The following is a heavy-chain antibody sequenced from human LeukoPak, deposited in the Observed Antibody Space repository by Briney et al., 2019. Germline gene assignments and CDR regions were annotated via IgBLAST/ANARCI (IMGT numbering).Heavy chain of an antibody. V-gene: IGHV3-NL1*01. CDR2: IYSGGST. D-gene: IGHD2-21*02. CDR1: GFTFSSYG. Sequence: GGSLRLSCAASGFTFSSYGMHWVRQAPGKGLEWVSVIYSGGSTYYADSVKGRFTISRDNSKNTLYLQMNSLRAEDTAVYYCARWVRGGDLNWFDPWGQGTLVTVSS. CDR3: ARWVRGGDLNWFDP. J-gene: IGHJ5*02.